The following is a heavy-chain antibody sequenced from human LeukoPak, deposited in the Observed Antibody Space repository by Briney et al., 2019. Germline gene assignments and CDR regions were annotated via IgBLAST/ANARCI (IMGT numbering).Heavy chain of an antibody. CDR3: ANEDCSGGSCYIDY. CDR2: IRYDGSNK. J-gene: IGHJ4*02. V-gene: IGHV3-30*02. Sequence: GGSLRLSCAASGFTFSSYGMHWVRQAPGKGLEWVEFIRYDGSNKYYADSVKGRFTISRDNSKNTLYLQMNSLRAEDTAVYYCANEDCSGGSCYIDYWGQGTLVTVSS. CDR1: GFTFSSYG. D-gene: IGHD2-15*01.